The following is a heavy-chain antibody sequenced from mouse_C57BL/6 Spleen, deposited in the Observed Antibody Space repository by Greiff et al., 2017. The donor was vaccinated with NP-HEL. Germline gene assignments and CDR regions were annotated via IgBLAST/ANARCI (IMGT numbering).Heavy chain of an antibody. D-gene: IGHD1-1*01. CDR2: INPYNGGT. Sequence: VQLQQSGPELVKPGASVKMSCKASGYTFTGYYMNWVKQSPGKSLEWIGVINPYNGGTSYNQKFKGKATLTVDNSSSTAYMELNSLTSEDSAVYYCARTMTKVVYFDYWGQGTTLTVSS. J-gene: IGHJ2*01. CDR3: ARTMTKVVYFDY. V-gene: IGHV1-19*01. CDR1: GYTFTGYY.